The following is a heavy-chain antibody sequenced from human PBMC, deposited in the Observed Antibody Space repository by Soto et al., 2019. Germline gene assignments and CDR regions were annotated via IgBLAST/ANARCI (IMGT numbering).Heavy chain of an antibody. CDR2: IWYDGSNK. CDR3: ARGGYYYDSSGYYFDY. D-gene: IGHD3-22*01. CDR1: GFTFSSYG. V-gene: IGHV3-33*01. Sequence: QVQLVESGGGVVQPGRPLRLSCAASGFTFSSYGMHWVRQAPGKGLEWVAVIWYDGSNKYYADSVKGRFTISRDNSKNTLYLQMNSLRAEDTAVYYCARGGYYYDSSGYYFDYWGQGTLVTVSS. J-gene: IGHJ4*02.